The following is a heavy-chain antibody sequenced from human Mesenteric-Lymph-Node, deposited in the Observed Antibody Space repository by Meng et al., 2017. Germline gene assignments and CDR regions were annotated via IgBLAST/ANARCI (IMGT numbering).Heavy chain of an antibody. D-gene: IGHD6-19*01. V-gene: IGHV4-31*03. CDR1: GDSISGGGSY. Sequence: QVHLQESGPGLVKPSPALSLTCTVVGDSISGGGSYWSWIRQHPGKRLEWIGFIEYTGTTYFNPTLKSRVSISVDTSKNKFSLKVSSVTAADTAVYYGARGSTGWSTDYDYWGQGTLVTVSS. CDR3: ARGSTGWSTDYDY. CDR2: IEYTGTT. J-gene: IGHJ4*02.